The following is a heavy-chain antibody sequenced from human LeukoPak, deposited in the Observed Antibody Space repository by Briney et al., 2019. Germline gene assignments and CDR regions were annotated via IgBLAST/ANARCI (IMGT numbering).Heavy chain of an antibody. V-gene: IGHV4-39*07. D-gene: IGHD4-11*01. CDR1: GGSISTSSYY. Sequence: PSETLSLTCTVSGGSISTSSYYWGWIRQPPGKGLEWIGSIYYSRSTYYNPSLKSRVTISVDTSNNQFSLKLSSVTAADTAVYYCASDDYSNFYFEYWGQGTLVTVSS. CDR3: ASDDYSNFYFEY. CDR2: IYYSRST. J-gene: IGHJ4*02.